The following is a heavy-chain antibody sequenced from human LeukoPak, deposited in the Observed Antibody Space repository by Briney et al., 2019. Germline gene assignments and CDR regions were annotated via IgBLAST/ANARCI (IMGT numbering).Heavy chain of an antibody. CDR1: GGSFSGYY. J-gene: IGHJ4*02. D-gene: IGHD6-19*01. CDR2: NNHSGST. CDR3: ARGFGYSSSPFGY. V-gene: IGHV4-34*01. Sequence: PSETLSLTCAVYGGSFSGYYWSWIRQPPGKGLEWIGENNHSGSTNYNPSLKSRVTISVDTSKNQFSLKLSSVTAADTAVYYCARGFGYSSSPFGYWGQGTLVTVSS.